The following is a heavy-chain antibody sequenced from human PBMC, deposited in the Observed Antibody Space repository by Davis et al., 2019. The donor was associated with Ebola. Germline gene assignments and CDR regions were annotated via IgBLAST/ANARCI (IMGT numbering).Heavy chain of an antibody. CDR1: VGTFSSYA. D-gene: IGHD3-22*01. Sequence: AASVKVSCKASVGTFSSYAISWVRQAPGQGLEWMGGIIPIFGTANYAQKFQGRVTITADESTSVAYMALNSLRSEDTAVYYCARGPWRDRSGDYPAITFLDYWGQGILVAVSP. CDR3: ARGPWRDRSGDYPAITFLDY. CDR2: IIPIFGTA. J-gene: IGHJ4*02. V-gene: IGHV1-69*13.